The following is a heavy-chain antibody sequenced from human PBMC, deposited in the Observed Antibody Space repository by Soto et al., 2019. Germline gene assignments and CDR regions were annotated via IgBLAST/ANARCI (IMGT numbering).Heavy chain of an antibody. Sequence: QVQLVQSGTEVKKPGASVKVSCKASGYTFTSYYIHWVRQAPGQGLEWMGIINPSDGGTRYAQKLQGRVTMTRDTSTSTIYTEVTSLKSEDTAVYYCTREGNGKPFDPWGQGTLVIVSS. CDR1: GYTFTSYY. J-gene: IGHJ5*02. CDR3: TREGNGKPFDP. V-gene: IGHV1-46*01. D-gene: IGHD2-8*01. CDR2: INPSDGGT.